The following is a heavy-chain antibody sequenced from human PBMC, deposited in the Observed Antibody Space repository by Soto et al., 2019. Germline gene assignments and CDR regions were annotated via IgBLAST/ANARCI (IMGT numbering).Heavy chain of an antibody. CDR3: AKKGGVVPSDYYYGMDV. CDR1: GFTFSSYA. J-gene: IGHJ6*02. D-gene: IGHD2-2*01. CDR2: ISGSGGST. Sequence: PGGSLRLSCAASGFTFSSYAMSWVRQAPGEGLEWVSAISGSGGSTYYADSVKGRFTISRDNSKNTLYLQMNSLRAEDTAVYYCAKKGGVVPSDYYYGMDVWGQGTTVTVSS. V-gene: IGHV3-23*01.